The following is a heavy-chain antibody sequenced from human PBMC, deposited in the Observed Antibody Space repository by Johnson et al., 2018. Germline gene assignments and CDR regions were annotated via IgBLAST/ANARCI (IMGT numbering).Heavy chain of an antibody. V-gene: IGHV1-46*01. CDR2: INPSGGST. CDR1: GYTFTRHY. CDR3: AGRSDAFDI. Sequence: QVQLVESGAEVKKPGASVKVSCKASGYTFTRHYMHWVRQAPGQGLEWMGIINPSGGSTSYAQKFQGRVTMTRDTSTSTVYMELSSLRSEDPAMYYCAGRSDAFDIWGQGTMVTVSS. J-gene: IGHJ3*02.